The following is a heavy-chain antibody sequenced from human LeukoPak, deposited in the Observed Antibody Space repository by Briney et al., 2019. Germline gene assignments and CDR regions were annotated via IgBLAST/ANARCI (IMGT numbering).Heavy chain of an antibody. CDR2: ISGSGGST. J-gene: IGHJ3*02. D-gene: IGHD3-22*01. CDR3: AKDLPRTRVVVITLNAFDI. V-gene: IGHV3-23*01. CDR1: GFTFSSYA. Sequence: PGGSLRLSCAASGFTFSSYAMSWVRQAPGKGLEWVSAISGSGGSTYYADSVKGRFTISRDNSKNTLYLQMNSLRAEDTAVYYCAKDLPRTRVVVITLNAFDIWGQGTMVTVSS.